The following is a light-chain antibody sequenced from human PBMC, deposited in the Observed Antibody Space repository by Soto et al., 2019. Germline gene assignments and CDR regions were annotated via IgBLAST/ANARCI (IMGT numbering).Light chain of an antibody. CDR1: SSDVGGYKY. CDR3: SSYTSSGTWV. V-gene: IGLV2-14*01. CDR2: EVS. Sequence: QSVLTQPASVSGSPGQSITISCTGTSSDVGGYKYVYWYQQHPGKAPKLMIYEVSNRPSGVSNRFSGSKSGKTASLTLSGLQTEDEADYYCSSYTSSGTWVFGGGTQLTVL. J-gene: IGLJ3*02.